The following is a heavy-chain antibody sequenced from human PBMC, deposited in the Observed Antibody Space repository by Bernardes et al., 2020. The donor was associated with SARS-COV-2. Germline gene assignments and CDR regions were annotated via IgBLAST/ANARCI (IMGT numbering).Heavy chain of an antibody. CDR1: GFTFSSYG. D-gene: IGHD5-18*01. CDR2: ISYDGSNK. J-gene: IGHJ3*02. V-gene: IGHV3-30*18. Sequence: GGSLRLSCAASGFTFSSYGMHWVRQAPGKGLEWVAVISYDGSNKYYADSVKGRFTISRDNSKNTLYLQMNSLRAEDTAVYYCAKDVTAMVWDAFDIWGQGTMVTVSS. CDR3: AKDVTAMVWDAFDI.